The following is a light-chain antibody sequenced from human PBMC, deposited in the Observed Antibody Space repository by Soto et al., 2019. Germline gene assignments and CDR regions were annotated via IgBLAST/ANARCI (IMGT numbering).Light chain of an antibody. Sequence: DIQMTQSPSTLSASVGDRVTITCRASQNVNQRVAWYQQKPGRAPKFLIYDASVLESGVPSRFSGSGSGTEFTLTISSLQPDDFATYYCQRYNSNSRTFGQGTKVEMK. V-gene: IGKV1-5*01. J-gene: IGKJ1*01. CDR1: QNVNQR. CDR2: DAS. CDR3: QRYNSNSRT.